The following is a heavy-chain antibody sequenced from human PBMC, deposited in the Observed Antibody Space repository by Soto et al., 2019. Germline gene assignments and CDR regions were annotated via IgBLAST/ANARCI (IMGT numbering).Heavy chain of an antibody. J-gene: IGHJ4*02. D-gene: IGHD4-17*01. V-gene: IGHV3-23*01. CDR1: GFTFSSHA. CDR3: ARYTETEGRGFDY. Sequence: EVQLLESGGGLVQPGGSLRLSCAASGFTFSSHAMSWVRQAPGKGLEWISEISGSGDSTYYADSVKGRFTISRDNSKNTLYLQMNSLRAEDTAVYYFARYTETEGRGFDYWGQGSLVTVSS. CDR2: ISGSGDST.